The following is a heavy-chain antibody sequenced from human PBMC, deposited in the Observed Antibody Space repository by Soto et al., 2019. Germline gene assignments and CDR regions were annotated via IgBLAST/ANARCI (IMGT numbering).Heavy chain of an antibody. J-gene: IGHJ4*02. Sequence: VQLVESGGGVVQPGRSLRLSCAASGFTFSSYGMHWVRQAPGKGLEWVAVIWYDGSNKYYADSVKGRFTISRDNSKNTLYLQMNSLRAEDTAVYYCARDFQAGAIDYWGQGTLVTVSS. V-gene: IGHV3-33*01. CDR1: GFTFSSYG. CDR2: IWYDGSNK. D-gene: IGHD6-19*01. CDR3: ARDFQAGAIDY.